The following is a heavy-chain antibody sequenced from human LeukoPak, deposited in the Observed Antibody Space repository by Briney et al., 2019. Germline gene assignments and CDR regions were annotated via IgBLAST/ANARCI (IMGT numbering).Heavy chain of an antibody. D-gene: IGHD6-6*01. CDR2: INSDGSST. Sequence: GGSLRLSCAASGFTLSSNWMHWVRQAPGKGLVWVSRINSDGSSTSYADSVKGRFTISRDNAKNTLYLQVNNLRAEDTAVYYCARGPNSNWSGLDFWGQGTLLTVSS. CDR1: GFTLSSNW. J-gene: IGHJ4*02. CDR3: ARGPNSNWSGLDF. V-gene: IGHV3-74*01.